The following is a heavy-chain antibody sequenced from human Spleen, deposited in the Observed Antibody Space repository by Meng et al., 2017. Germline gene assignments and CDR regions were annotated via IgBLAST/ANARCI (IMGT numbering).Heavy chain of an antibody. J-gene: IGHJ4*01. Sequence: SETLSLTCTVSGAAVTSSRYYWGWIRQPPGRGLEWIGTTYYGGTTYYKPSLKSRFTISLDTSKNQFSLRLSFVTAAHTAVYYCARDLVHHGYYFDYWSQGTLVTVSS. CDR3: ARDLVHHGYYFDY. D-gene: IGHD2-2*01. V-gene: IGHV4-39*07. CDR2: TYYGGTT. CDR1: GAAVTSSRYY.